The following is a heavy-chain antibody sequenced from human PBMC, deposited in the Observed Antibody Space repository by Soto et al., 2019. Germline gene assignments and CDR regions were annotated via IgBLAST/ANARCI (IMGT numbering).Heavy chain of an antibody. CDR3: ARDTYANFDY. CDR2: INPNSGGT. D-gene: IGHD2-8*01. J-gene: IGHJ4*02. Sequence: EASVKVSCKASGYTFTGYYMHWVRQAPGQGLEWMGWINPNSGGTNYAQKFQGRVTMTRDTSISTAYMELSGLRSDDTAMYYCARDTYANFDYWGQGTLVTVSS. V-gene: IGHV1-2*02. CDR1: GYTFTGYY.